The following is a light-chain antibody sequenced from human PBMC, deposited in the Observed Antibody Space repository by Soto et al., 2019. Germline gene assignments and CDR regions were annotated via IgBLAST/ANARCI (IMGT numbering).Light chain of an antibody. CDR2: DAS. J-gene: IGKJ2*01. CDR3: QQRSNWPPT. V-gene: IGKV3-11*01. CDR1: QTVGSY. Sequence: EIVLTQSPATLSLSPGERATLSCRASQTVGSYLAWYQQKPGQAPRLLIYDASNRATGIPARFSGSGSGTVFTLTISSLEPEDFAVYYCQQRSNWPPTFGQGTKLEIK.